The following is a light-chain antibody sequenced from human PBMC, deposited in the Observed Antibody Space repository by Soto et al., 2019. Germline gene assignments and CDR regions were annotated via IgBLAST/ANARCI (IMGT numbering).Light chain of an antibody. CDR2: RAS. J-gene: IGKJ4*01. CDR3: QQRSNWPLT. V-gene: IGKV3-15*01. Sequence: EIVMTQSPATLSVSPGERATLSCRASQSVYSNVAWYQQRPGQAPRLLIYRASTRATGIPARFSGSGSSTDFTLTISSLEPEDFAVYFCQQRSNWPLTFGGGTKVDIK. CDR1: QSVYSN.